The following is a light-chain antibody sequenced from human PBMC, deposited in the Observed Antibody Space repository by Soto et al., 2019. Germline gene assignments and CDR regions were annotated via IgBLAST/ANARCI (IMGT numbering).Light chain of an antibody. CDR3: QQYCSSAPIT. J-gene: IGKJ5*01. Sequence: EIVLTQSPGTQSLSPGESATLSCRVSQSVSSNYLAWYQQKPGQAPSLLIYGASSRATAIPDRFSGSGSGTDFTLTISRLEPEDFGMYYCQQYCSSAPITFGQGTRVEIE. CDR2: GAS. CDR1: QSVSSNY. V-gene: IGKV3-20*01.